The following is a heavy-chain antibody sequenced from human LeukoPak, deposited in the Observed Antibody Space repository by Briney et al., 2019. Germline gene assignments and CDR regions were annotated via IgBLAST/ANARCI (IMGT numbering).Heavy chain of an antibody. V-gene: IGHV3-23*01. CDR1: GFTISNYW. D-gene: IGHD3-3*01. CDR2: ISGSGGST. CDR3: AKDSKYFPPYDFWSGYYTGEGYYFDY. Sequence: PGGSLRLSCAASGFTISNYWMTWVRQAPGKGLEWVSAISGSGGSTYYADSVKGRFTISRDNSKNTLYLQMNSLRAEDTAVYYCAKDSKYFPPYDFWSGYYTGEGYYFDYWGQGTLVTVSS. J-gene: IGHJ4*02.